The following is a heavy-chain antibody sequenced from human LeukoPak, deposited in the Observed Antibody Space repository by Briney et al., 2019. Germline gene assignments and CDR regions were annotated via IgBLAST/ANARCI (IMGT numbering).Heavy chain of an antibody. J-gene: IGHJ6*02. CDR3: ARGRGSLYGMDV. D-gene: IGHD3-10*01. CDR1: GGSFSGYY. CDR2: INHSGST. V-gene: IGHV4-34*01. Sequence: PSETLSLTCAVYGGSFSGYYWSWIRQPPGKGLEWIGEINHSGSTNYNPSLKSRVTISVDTPKNQFSLKLSSVTAADTAVYYCARGRGSLYGMDVWGQGTTVTVSS.